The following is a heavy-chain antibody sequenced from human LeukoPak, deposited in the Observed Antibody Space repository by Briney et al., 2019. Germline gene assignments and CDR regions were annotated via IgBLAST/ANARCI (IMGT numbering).Heavy chain of an antibody. CDR3: ARGYTYGHDY. D-gene: IGHD5-18*01. V-gene: IGHV3-15*01. CDR2: VKSKTDGGTT. Sequence: GGSLRLSCAASGFTFSNTWMTWVRQAPGKGLEWVGRVKSKTDGGTTDYAAPVKGRFTISRDNAKNSLYLQMNSLRDEDTAVYYCARGYTYGHDYWGQGTLVTVSS. J-gene: IGHJ4*02. CDR1: GFTFSNTW.